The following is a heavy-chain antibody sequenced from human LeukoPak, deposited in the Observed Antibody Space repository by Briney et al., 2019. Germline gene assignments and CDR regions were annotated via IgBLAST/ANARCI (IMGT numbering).Heavy chain of an antibody. D-gene: IGHD1-26*01. CDR1: GYTFTGYY. V-gene: IGHV1-2*06. Sequence: ASVKVSCKASGYTFTGYYMHWVRQAPGQGLEWMGRINPNSGGTNYAQKFQGRVTMTRDTSTSTVYMELSSLRSEDTAVYYCARLGSIVGALGYWGQGTLVTVSS. J-gene: IGHJ4*02. CDR3: ARLGSIVGALGY. CDR2: INPNSGGT.